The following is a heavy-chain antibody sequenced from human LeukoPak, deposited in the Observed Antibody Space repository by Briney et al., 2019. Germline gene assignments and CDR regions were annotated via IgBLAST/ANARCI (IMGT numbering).Heavy chain of an antibody. CDR1: GYTFTSYY. V-gene: IGHV1-46*01. Sequence: GASVTVSCKASGYTFTSYYMHWVRQAPGQGLEWMGIINPSGGSTSYAQKFQGRVTMTRDTSTSTVYMELSSLRSEDPSVYYCASSSGHCSGGSCSYNWLDPWGQVTLVTVSS. CDR2: INPSGGST. J-gene: IGHJ5*02. CDR3: ASSSGHCSGGSCSYNWLDP. D-gene: IGHD2-15*01.